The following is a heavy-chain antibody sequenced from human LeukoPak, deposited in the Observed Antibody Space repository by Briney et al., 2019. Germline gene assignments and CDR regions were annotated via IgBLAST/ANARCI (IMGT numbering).Heavy chain of an antibody. V-gene: IGHV4-4*07. CDR3: ARVAFWSGYYTHFDY. CDR1: GGSISSYY. J-gene: IGHJ4*02. CDR2: IYTSGST. Sequence: PSETLSLTCTVSGGSISSYYWSWIRQPAGKGLEWIGRIYTSGSTNYNPSLKSRVTMSVDTSKNQFSLKLSSVTAADTAVYYCARVAFWSGYYTHFDYWGQGTLVTVSS. D-gene: IGHD3-3*01.